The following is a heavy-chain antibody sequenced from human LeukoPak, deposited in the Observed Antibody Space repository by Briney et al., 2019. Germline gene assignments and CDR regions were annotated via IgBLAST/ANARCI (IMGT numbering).Heavy chain of an antibody. CDR1: GFTFSSYS. V-gene: IGHV3-21*01. CDR2: ISSSSSYI. D-gene: IGHD3-10*02. CDR3: AELGITMIGGV. J-gene: IGHJ6*04. Sequence: GGSLRLSCAASGFTFSSYSMNWVRQAPGKGLEWVSSISSSSSYIYYADSVKGRFTVSRDNAKNSVYLQMNSLRAEDTAVYYCAELGITMIGGVWGKGTTVTISS.